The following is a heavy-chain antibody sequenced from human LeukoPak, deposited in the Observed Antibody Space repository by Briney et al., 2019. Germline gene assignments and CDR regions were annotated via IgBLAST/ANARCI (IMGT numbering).Heavy chain of an antibody. D-gene: IGHD2-2*01. CDR1: GGSISSYY. CDR2: IYYSGNS. J-gene: IGHJ4*02. CDR3: ARGSGTIDY. V-gene: IGHV4-59*01. Sequence: SETLSLTCTVSGGSISSYYWSWIRQPPGKGLEWIGYIYYSGNSNSNPSLKSRVTISVDTSKNQFSLKLSSVTAADTAVYYCARGSGTIDYWGQGTLVTVSS.